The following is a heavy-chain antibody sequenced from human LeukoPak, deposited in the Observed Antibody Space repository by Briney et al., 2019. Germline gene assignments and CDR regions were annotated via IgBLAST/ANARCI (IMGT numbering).Heavy chain of an antibody. CDR3: ARESRRIPYNMDV. V-gene: IGHV4-30-4*01. D-gene: IGHD2-21*01. CDR1: GGSISSGDYY. CDR2: IYYSGST. Sequence: SETLSLTCTVSGGSISSGDYYWSWIRQPPGKGLEWIGYIYYSGSTYYNPSLKSRVTISVDTSKNQFSRKLSSVTAADTAVYYCARESRRIPYNMDVWGQGTTVTVSS. J-gene: IGHJ6*02.